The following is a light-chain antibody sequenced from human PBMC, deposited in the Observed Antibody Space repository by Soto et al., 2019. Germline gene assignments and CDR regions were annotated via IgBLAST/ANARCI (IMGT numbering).Light chain of an antibody. Sequence: QSVLTQPPSVSAAPGQKVTISCSGSSSNIENNYVSWYQQLPGTAPKLLIYDNNKRPSEIPDRFSGSKSGTSATLGITGLQTGDEADYHCGTWDSSLNGVVFGGGTQLNVL. CDR1: SSNIENNY. V-gene: IGLV1-51*01. J-gene: IGLJ2*01. CDR2: DNN. CDR3: GTWDSSLNGVV.